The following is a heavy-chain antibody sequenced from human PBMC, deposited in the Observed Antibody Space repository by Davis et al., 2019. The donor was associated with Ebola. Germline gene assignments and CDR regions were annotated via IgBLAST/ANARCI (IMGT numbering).Heavy chain of an antibody. V-gene: IGHV3-53*04. J-gene: IGHJ4*02. CDR2: IYSGGST. Sequence: PGGSLRLSCAASGFTVSSNYMNWVRQAPGKGLEWVSVIYSGGSTYYADSVKGRFTISRHNSKNTLYLQMNSLRAEDTAVYYCAKNDCSGGSCYLVDYWGQGTLVTVSS. D-gene: IGHD2-15*01. CDR1: GFTVSSNY. CDR3: AKNDCSGGSCYLVDY.